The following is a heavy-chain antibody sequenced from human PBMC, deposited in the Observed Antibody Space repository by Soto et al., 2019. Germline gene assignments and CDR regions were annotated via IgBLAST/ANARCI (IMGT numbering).Heavy chain of an antibody. J-gene: IGHJ4*02. CDR2: ISYDGSNK. CDR3: ARDGPLADTAMVLQPFDY. Sequence: QVQLVESGGGVVQPGRSLRLSCAASGFTFSSYAMHWVRQAPGKGLEWVAVISYDGSNKYYADSVKGRFTISRDNSKNTLYLQMNSLRAEDTAVYYCARDGPLADTAMVLQPFDYWGQGTLVTVSS. CDR1: GFTFSSYA. D-gene: IGHD5-18*01. V-gene: IGHV3-30-3*01.